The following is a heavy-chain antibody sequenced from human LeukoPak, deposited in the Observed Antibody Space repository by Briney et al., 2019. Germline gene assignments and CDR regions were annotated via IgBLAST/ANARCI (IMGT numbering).Heavy chain of an antibody. Sequence: GGSLRLSCSASGFTFSSNYMSWVRQVPGTGLEWLSIIHSGGNTYYADSVKGRFTISRDNSQNTLFLQMNSLRVEDTAVYYCARVSQSSRVYFDLWGQRPRFTVSS. J-gene: IGHJ4*02. CDR3: ARVSQSSRVYFDL. D-gene: IGHD6-19*01. CDR2: IHSGGNT. V-gene: IGHV3-53*01. CDR1: GFTFSSNY.